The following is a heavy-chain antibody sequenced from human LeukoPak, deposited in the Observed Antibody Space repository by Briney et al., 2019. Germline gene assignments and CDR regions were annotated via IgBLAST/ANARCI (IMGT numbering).Heavy chain of an antibody. CDR1: GFTFNSAW. J-gene: IGHJ4*02. Sequence: GGSLRLSCAASGFTFNSAWMTWVRQAPGKGLEWVGQIQSGGTTDYAAPVKDRFTISRDDSKSTLYLQMNSLKTDDTAVYYCTTGNYADYIPDYWGQGTLVTVSS. CDR2: IQSGGTT. D-gene: IGHD4-17*01. V-gene: IGHV3-15*01. CDR3: TTGNYADYIPDY.